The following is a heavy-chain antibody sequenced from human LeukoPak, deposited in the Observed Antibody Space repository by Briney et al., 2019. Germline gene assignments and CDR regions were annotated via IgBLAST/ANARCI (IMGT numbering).Heavy chain of an antibody. D-gene: IGHD3-10*01. CDR1: GFTFSDYY. CDR3: TREDFYYASGY. CDR2: ISGSGTTI. Sequence: KPGGSLRLSCAASGFTFSDYYMSWVRQAPGKGLEWVSYISGSGTTIYYADSVRGRFTISRDNARNSLFLQINSLRAEDTAMYYCTREDFYYASGYWGQGTVVTVSS. V-gene: IGHV3-11*04. J-gene: IGHJ4*02.